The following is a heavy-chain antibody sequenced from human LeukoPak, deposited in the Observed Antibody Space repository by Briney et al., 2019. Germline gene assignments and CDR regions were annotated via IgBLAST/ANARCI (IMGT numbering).Heavy chain of an antibody. CDR1: GFTVSSNY. Sequence: GGSLRLSCAASGFTVSSNYMSWVRQAPGKGLEWVSVIYSGGSTYYADSVKGRFTIFRDNSKNTLYLQMNSLRAEDTAVYYCARDKSDFTPFYYYYYMDVWGKGTTVTVSS. CDR3: ARDKSDFTPFYYYYYMDV. D-gene: IGHD3-3*01. J-gene: IGHJ6*03. V-gene: IGHV3-66*02. CDR2: IYSGGST.